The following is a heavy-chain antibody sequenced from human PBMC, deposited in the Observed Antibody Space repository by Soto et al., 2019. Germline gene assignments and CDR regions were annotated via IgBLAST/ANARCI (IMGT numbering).Heavy chain of an antibody. Sequence: PGGSLRLSCAASGFKFSDYWMSWVRQAPGKGLEWVGNIKHDTSEAHYADSVKGRFTITRDNIKNFLFLQMRDLRADDTASYYCARDGLLFAGPYRPSRFDYWGPGALVTVSS. CDR2: IKHDTSEA. CDR3: ARDGLLFAGPYRPSRFDY. V-gene: IGHV3-7*03. CDR1: GFKFSDYW. J-gene: IGHJ4*02. D-gene: IGHD3-16*02.